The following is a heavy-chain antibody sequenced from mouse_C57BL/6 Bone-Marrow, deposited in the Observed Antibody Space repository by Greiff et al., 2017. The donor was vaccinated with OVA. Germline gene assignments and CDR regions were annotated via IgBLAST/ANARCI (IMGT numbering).Heavy chain of an antibody. CDR1: GYTFTSYG. V-gene: IGHV1-81*01. CDR2: IYPRSGNP. J-gene: IGHJ2*01. Sequence: VKLVESGAELARPGASVKLSCKASGYTFTSYGISWVKQRTGQGLEWIGEIYPRSGNPYYNEKFKGKATLTADKSSSTAYMELRSLTSEDSAVYFCATEGSSGYVWGQGTTLTVSS. CDR3: ATEGSSGYV. D-gene: IGHD3-2*02.